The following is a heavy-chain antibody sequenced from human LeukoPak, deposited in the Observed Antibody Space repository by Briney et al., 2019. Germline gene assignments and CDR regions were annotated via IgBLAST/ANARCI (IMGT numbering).Heavy chain of an antibody. D-gene: IGHD4-23*01. CDR3: ARGDYGGNLNFDY. J-gene: IGHJ4*02. CDR2: INHSGST. Sequence: TXSLTCXXXXXSFSXYYWSWIRQPPGKGLEWIGEINHSGSTNYNPSLKSRVTISVDTSKNQFSLKLSSVTAADTAVYYCARGDYGGNLNFDYWGQGTLVTVSS. CDR1: XXSFSXYY. V-gene: IGHV4-34*01.